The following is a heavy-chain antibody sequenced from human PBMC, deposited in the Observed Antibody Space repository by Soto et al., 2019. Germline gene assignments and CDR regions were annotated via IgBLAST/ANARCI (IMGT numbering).Heavy chain of an antibody. CDR2: MQPSTGRT. J-gene: IGHJ4*02. CDR1: GYSFTSLD. CDR3: ARGVSAGVDY. V-gene: IGHV1-8*01. D-gene: IGHD1-26*01. Sequence: QVQLVQSGAEVREPRASVKVSCKASGYSFTSLDINWVRQTAGQGLEWMGWMQPSTGRTGYAQKFQGRVTMTRDTSINTAYMELTTPTTDDTAFYYRARGVSAGVDYWGQGTLVTVSS.